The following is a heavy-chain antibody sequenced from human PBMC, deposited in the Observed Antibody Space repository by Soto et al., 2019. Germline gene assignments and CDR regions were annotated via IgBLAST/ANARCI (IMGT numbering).Heavy chain of an antibody. D-gene: IGHD2-15*01. Sequence: GGSLRLSWAAAGGTCGSYSRNWVRQAPGKGLEWVSYISSSSSTIYYADSVKGRFTISRDNAKNSLYLQMNSLRAEDTAVYYCARVVVALFDYWGQGTLVTVSS. V-gene: IGHV3-48*01. CDR1: GGTCGSYS. CDR3: ARVVVALFDY. CDR2: ISSSSSTI. J-gene: IGHJ4*02.